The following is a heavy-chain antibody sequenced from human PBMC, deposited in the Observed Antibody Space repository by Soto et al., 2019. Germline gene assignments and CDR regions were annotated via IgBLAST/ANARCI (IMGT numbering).Heavy chain of an antibody. CDR2: INAGNGNT. CDR1: GYTFTSYA. CDR3: ARDRGWFGPPFDY. Sequence: QVQLVQSGAEVKKPGASVKVSYKASGYTFTSYAMHWVRQAPGQRLEWMGWINAGNGNTKYSQKFQGRVTITRDTSASTAYMELSSLRSEDTAVYYCARDRGWFGPPFDYWGQGTLVTVSS. D-gene: IGHD3-10*01. V-gene: IGHV1-3*01. J-gene: IGHJ4*02.